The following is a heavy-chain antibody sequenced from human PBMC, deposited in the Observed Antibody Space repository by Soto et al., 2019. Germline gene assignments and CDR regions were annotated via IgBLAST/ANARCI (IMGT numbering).Heavy chain of an antibody. J-gene: IGHJ4*02. CDR1: GFTVSSNY. CDR3: ARDRWGWQKTFDY. V-gene: IGHV3-66*01. CDR2: IYSGGST. Sequence: GGSLRLSCAASGFTVSSNYMSWVRQAPGKGLEWVSVIYSGGSTYYADSVKGRFTISRDNSKNTLYLQMNSLRAEDTAVYYCARDRWGWQKTFDYWGQGTLVTVSS. D-gene: IGHD3-16*01.